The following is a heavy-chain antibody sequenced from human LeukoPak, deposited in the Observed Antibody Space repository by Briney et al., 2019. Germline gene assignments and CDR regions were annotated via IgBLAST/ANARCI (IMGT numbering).Heavy chain of an antibody. D-gene: IGHD2/OR15-2a*01. CDR2: IYYSGTT. V-gene: IGHV4-39*02. CDR1: GDSISRTNFY. CDR3: ARDFYGPYYYYGMDV. Sequence: SETLSLTCTVSGDSISRTNFYWGWIRQPPGKGLEWIGSIYYSGTTNYNPSLKSRVTISVDTSKKQFSLKLRSVTAADTAVYYCARDFYGPYYYYGMDVWGQGTTVTVSS. J-gene: IGHJ6*02.